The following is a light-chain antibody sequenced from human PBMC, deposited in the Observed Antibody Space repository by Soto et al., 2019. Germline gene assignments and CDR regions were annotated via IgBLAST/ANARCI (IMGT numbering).Light chain of an antibody. CDR3: QQYGSSTWT. J-gene: IGKJ1*01. CDR1: QSVSSSY. Sequence: EIVLTQSPATLSLSPGERATLSCRASQSVSSSYLAWYQQKPGQAPRLLIYGASSRATGIPDRFSGSGSGTDFTLTISRLEPKDFAVYYCQQYGSSTWTFGQGTKVDNK. CDR2: GAS. V-gene: IGKV3-20*01.